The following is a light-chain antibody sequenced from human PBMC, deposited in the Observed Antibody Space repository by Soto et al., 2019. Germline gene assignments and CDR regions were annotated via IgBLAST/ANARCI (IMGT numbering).Light chain of an antibody. Sequence: QSALTQPPSASGSPGQSVPISCTGTSSDVGAYNYVSWYQQHPGKAPKLMIYEVAKRPSGVPDRFSGSKSGNTASLTVSGLQAEDEADYFCSSEAGSNNFVCGTGTKVTVL. CDR3: SSEAGSNNFV. J-gene: IGLJ1*01. V-gene: IGLV2-8*01. CDR2: EVA. CDR1: SSDVGAYNY.